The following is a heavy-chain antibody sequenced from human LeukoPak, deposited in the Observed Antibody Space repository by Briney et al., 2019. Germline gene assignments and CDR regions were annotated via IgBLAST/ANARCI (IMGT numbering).Heavy chain of an antibody. J-gene: IGHJ5*02. CDR2: FDPEDGET. CDR1: GYTLTELS. CDR3: ARDRYYDFWSGYKNWFDP. D-gene: IGHD3-3*01. V-gene: IGHV1-24*01. Sequence: ASVKVSCKVSGYTLTELSMHWVRQAPGKGLEWMGGFDPEDGETIYAQKLQGRVTMTTDTSTSTAYMELRSLRSDDTAVYYCARDRYYDFWSGYKNWFDPWGQGTLVTVSS.